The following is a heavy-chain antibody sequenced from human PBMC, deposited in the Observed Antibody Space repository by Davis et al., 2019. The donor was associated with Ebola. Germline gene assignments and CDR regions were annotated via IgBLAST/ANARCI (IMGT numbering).Heavy chain of an antibody. Sequence: SQTLSLTCAISGDSVSSHSAAWNCIRQSPSRGLEWLGRTYYRSKWYNDYAVSVKSRITINPDTSKNQFSLQLNSVTPEDTAVYYCARVDIVATRSFDYWGQGTLVTVSS. V-gene: IGHV6-1*01. D-gene: IGHD5-12*01. CDR1: GDSVSSHSAA. CDR3: ARVDIVATRSFDY. CDR2: TYYRSKWYN. J-gene: IGHJ4*02.